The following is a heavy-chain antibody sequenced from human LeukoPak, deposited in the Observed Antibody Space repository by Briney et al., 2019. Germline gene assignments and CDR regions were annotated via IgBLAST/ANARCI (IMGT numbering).Heavy chain of an antibody. CDR1: GGSITTYY. Sequence: PSETLSLTCTVSGGSITTYYWSWIRQPPGKGLEYIGFIFYSGSTNYNPSLKSRVTISLNTSKTQFSLKLSSVTAADTAVYYCARPGDIPFRFDYWGQGTLVTVSS. CDR2: IFYSGST. V-gene: IGHV4-59*08. J-gene: IGHJ4*02. D-gene: IGHD2-21*02. CDR3: ARPGDIPFRFDY.